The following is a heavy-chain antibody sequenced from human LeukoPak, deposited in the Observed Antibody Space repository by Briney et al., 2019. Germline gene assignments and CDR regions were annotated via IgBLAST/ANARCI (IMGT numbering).Heavy chain of an antibody. J-gene: IGHJ4*02. CDR2: ISWNSGSI. CDR3: AKDIEGIAAAGLDY. D-gene: IGHD6-13*01. Sequence: GGSLRLSGAASGFTFDDYAMHWVRQAPGKGLEWVSGISWNSGSIGYADSVKGRFTISRDNVKNSLYLQMNSLRAEDTALYYCAKDIEGIAAAGLDYWGQGTLVTVSS. V-gene: IGHV3-9*01. CDR1: GFTFDDYA.